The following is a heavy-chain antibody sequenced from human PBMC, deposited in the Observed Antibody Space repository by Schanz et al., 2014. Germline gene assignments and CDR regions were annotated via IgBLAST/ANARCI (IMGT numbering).Heavy chain of an antibody. J-gene: IGHJ2*01. V-gene: IGHV4-61*02. CDR2: VFPNGIT. D-gene: IGHD1-1*01. CDR3: ARDTTWRLDL. Sequence: QVQLQESGPGLVKPSQTLSLTCSVSGGSISSGSYYWSWIRQPAGKALEWVGRVFPNGITNYNPSLKSRVTISRDTSKNQFSLTRTSLTAADTAVYYCARDTTWRLDLWGRGTLVTVSS. CDR1: GGSISSGSYY.